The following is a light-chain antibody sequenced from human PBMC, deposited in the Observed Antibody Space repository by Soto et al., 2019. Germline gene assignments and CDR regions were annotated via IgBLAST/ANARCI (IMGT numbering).Light chain of an antibody. CDR2: AAS. CDR1: QTIVNY. CDR3: QQSFFTPWT. Sequence: DLQMTQSPSSLSASVGDRVTITCRASQTIVNYLSWYQQKPGKAPKLLIYAASSLHSGVPSRFSASGSGTDFTLTISSLQPEDFATYYCQQSFFTPWTFGQGTKVEIK. V-gene: IGKV1-39*01. J-gene: IGKJ1*01.